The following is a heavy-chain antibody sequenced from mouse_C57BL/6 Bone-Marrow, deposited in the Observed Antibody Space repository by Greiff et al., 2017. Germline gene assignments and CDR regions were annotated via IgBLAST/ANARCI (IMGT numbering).Heavy chain of an antibody. CDR1: GYTFTGYW. V-gene: IGHV1-9*01. D-gene: IGHD1-1*01. CDR2: ILPGSGST. CDR3: AREGLFYYGSSPPYWYFDV. Sequence: VQLQQSGAELMKPGASVKLSCKATGYTFTGYWIEWVKQRPGHGLEWIGEILPGSGSTNYNEKFKGKATFTADTSSNTAYMQLSSLTTEDSASYYWAREGLFYYGSSPPYWYFDVWGTGTTVTVSS. J-gene: IGHJ1*03.